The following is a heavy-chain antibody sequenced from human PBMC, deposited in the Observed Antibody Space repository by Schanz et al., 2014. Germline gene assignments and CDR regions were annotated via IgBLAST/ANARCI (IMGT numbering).Heavy chain of an antibody. CDR3: ASPSGYSDYGTYFDF. D-gene: IGHD5-12*01. CDR1: GFAFSSYS. CDR2: ISSSGTTI. V-gene: IGHV3-48*01. Sequence: VQLLESGGGLVQPGGSLRLSCTASGFAFSSYSMNWVRQAPGKGLEWVSYISSSGTTIYYADSVEGRFTISRDNSRNTLYLQMNSLRTEDTAVYYCASPSGYSDYGTYFDFWGQGTLVTVSS. J-gene: IGHJ4*02.